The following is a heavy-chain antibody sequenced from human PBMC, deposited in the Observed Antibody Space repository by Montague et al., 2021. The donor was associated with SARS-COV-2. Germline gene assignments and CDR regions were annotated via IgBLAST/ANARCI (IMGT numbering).Heavy chain of an antibody. CDR3: ARSYGTTVVTRAFDY. CDR2: IDWDDDK. J-gene: IGHJ4*02. Sequence: PALVKPTQTLTLTCTFSGFSLSTSGMCVSWIRQPPGKALEWLTLIDWDDDKYYSTSLKTRITISKDTSKNQVVLTMTNMDPVDTATYYCARSYGTTVVTRAFDYWGQGTLVTVSS. V-gene: IGHV2-70*01. D-gene: IGHD4-23*01. CDR1: GFSLSTSGMC.